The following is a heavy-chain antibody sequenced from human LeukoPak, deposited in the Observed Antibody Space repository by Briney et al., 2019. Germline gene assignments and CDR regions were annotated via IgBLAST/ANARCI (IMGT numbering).Heavy chain of an antibody. Sequence: GGSLRLSCAASGFTFSDYYMSWIRQAPGKGLEWVSYISSSGRTVYYADSVKGRFTISRDNAKNSLYLQMNSLRAEDTSVYYCARETGLRSWFDPWGQGTLVTLSS. D-gene: IGHD3-10*01. J-gene: IGHJ5*02. CDR1: GFTFSDYY. CDR3: ARETGLRSWFDP. CDR2: ISSSGRTV. V-gene: IGHV3-11*01.